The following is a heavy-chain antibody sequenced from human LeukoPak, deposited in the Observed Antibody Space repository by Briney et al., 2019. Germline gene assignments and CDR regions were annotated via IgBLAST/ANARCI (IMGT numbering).Heavy chain of an antibody. CDR3: ARDSPTRPPNAFDI. J-gene: IGHJ3*02. Sequence: LETLSLTCTVSGDSISSSSYYWGWIRQPPGKGLEWIGSIYYSGNTYYNPSLKSRVTISVDTSKNQFSLKLSSMTAADTAVYYCARDSPTRPPNAFDIWGQGTMVTVSS. V-gene: IGHV4-39*07. CDR1: GDSISSSSYY. CDR2: IYYSGNT.